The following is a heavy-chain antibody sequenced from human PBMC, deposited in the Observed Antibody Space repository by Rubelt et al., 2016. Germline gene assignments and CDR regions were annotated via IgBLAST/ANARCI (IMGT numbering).Heavy chain of an antibody. Sequence: QLQLQESGPGLVKPSETLSLTCTVSGGSISSSSYYWGWIRQPPGKGLEWIGSIYYSGSTYYNPSLKSRVTRSVDTSKNQFSLKLSSVTAADTAVYYCPRDDDGDYGWYFDLWGRGTLVTVSS. D-gene: IGHD4-17*01. V-gene: IGHV4-39*07. J-gene: IGHJ2*01. CDR3: PRDDDGDYGWYFDL. CDR1: GGSISSSSYY. CDR2: IYYSGST.